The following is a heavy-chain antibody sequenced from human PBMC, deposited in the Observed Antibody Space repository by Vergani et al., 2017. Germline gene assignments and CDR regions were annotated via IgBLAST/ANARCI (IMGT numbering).Heavy chain of an antibody. CDR2: ISSSSSYI. Sequence: EVQLVESGGGLVKPGGSLRLSCAAFGFTFSSYSMNWVRQAPGKGLEWVSSISSSSSYIYYADSVKGRFTISRDNAKNSLYLQMNSLRAEETAVYYCARDRGSGSYRFDYWGQGTLVTVSS. CDR3: ARDRGSGSYRFDY. D-gene: IGHD1-26*01. J-gene: IGHJ4*02. CDR1: GFTFSSYS. V-gene: IGHV3-21*01.